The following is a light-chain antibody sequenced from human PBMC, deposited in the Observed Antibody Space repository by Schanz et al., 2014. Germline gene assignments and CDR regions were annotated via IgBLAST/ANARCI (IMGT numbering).Light chain of an antibody. CDR2: EGS. V-gene: IGLV2-23*01. Sequence: QSALTQPASVSGSPGQSITISCTGTSSDVGSYNLVSWYQQHPGKAPKLMIYEGSKRPSGVSNRISGSKSGNTASLTISGVQAEDEADYYCCSYAGSSTWVFGGGTKPPS. J-gene: IGLJ3*02. CDR3: CSYAGSSTWV. CDR1: SSDVGSYNL.